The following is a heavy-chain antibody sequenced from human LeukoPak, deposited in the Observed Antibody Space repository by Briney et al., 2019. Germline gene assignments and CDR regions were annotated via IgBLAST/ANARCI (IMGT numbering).Heavy chain of an antibody. CDR3: ARHGATAYFFDY. V-gene: IGHV4-39*01. Sequence: PSETLSLTCTVSGGSISHNAYYWVWIRRPPGKGLEWIGSIYYSGTTYYNPSLKSRVTISVDTSKNQFSLKLSSVTAADTAVYFCARHGATAYFFDYWGQGILVTVSS. D-gene: IGHD1-26*01. J-gene: IGHJ4*02. CDR2: IYYSGTT. CDR1: GGSISHNAYY.